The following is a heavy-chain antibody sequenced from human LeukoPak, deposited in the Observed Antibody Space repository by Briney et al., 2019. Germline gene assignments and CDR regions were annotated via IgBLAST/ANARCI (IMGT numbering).Heavy chain of an antibody. V-gene: IGHV4-34*01. Sequence: SETLSLTCAVYGGSFSGYYWSWIRQPPGKGLEWIGEINHSGSTNYNPSLKSRVTISVDTCKNQFSLKLSSVTAADTAVYYCARGEAAAGVYYFDYWGQGTLVTVSS. CDR3: ARGEAAAGVYYFDY. CDR1: GGSFSGYY. D-gene: IGHD6-13*01. J-gene: IGHJ4*02. CDR2: INHSGST.